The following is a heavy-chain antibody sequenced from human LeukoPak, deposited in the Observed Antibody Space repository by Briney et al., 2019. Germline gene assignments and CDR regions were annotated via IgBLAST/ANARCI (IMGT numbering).Heavy chain of an antibody. CDR1: GGSISSSSHY. CDR3: ASVSSGRRTHDY. D-gene: IGHD3-22*01. Sequence: TSETLSLTCTVSGGSISSSSHYWGWIRQPPGKGLEWLGTIYYSGSTYYNPSLKSRVTISVDTSENQFSLKLSSVTAADTAVYYCASVSSGRRTHDYWGQGTLVTVSS. V-gene: IGHV4-39*07. CDR2: IYYSGST. J-gene: IGHJ4*02.